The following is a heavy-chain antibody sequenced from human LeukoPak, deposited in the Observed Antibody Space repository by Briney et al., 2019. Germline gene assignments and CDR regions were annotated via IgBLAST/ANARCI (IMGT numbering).Heavy chain of an antibody. D-gene: IGHD6-6*01. CDR1: GFTFSSYS. CDR2: IKQDGSEK. CDR3: ARDSSSSGLDY. J-gene: IGHJ4*02. V-gene: IGHV3-7*01. Sequence: GGSLRLSCAASGFTFSSYSMNWVRQAPGKGLEWVANIKQDGSEKYYVDSVKGRFTISRDNAKNSLYLQMNSLRAEDTAVYYCARDSSSSGLDYWGQGTLVTVSS.